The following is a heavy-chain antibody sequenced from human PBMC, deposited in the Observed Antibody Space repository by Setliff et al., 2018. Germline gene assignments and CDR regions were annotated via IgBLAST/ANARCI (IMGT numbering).Heavy chain of an antibody. CDR2: IYHSGST. Sequence: SETLSLTCAVSGYSISSGYYWGWIRQPPGKGLEWIGSIYHSGSTYYNPSLKSRVTISVDTSKNQFSLKLSSVTAADTAVYYCASRQQSYYGSGSYPWGQGTLVTVSS. CDR1: GYSISSGYY. CDR3: ASRQQSYYGSGSYP. D-gene: IGHD3-10*01. J-gene: IGHJ5*02. V-gene: IGHV4-38-2*01.